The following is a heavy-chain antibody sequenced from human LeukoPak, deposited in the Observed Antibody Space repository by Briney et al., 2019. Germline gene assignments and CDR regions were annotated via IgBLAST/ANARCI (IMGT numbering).Heavy chain of an antibody. D-gene: IGHD2-8*01. Sequence: GGSLRLSCAASGFTFTTYGMHWVRQAPGKGLEWVAIIWYDGSNKYYADSVKGRFTISRDNSKNTLYLQMNSLRAEDTAVYYCAAGEPYAYWGQGTLVTVSS. V-gene: IGHV3-33*01. J-gene: IGHJ4*02. CDR2: IWYDGSNK. CDR3: AAGEPYAY. CDR1: GFTFTTYG.